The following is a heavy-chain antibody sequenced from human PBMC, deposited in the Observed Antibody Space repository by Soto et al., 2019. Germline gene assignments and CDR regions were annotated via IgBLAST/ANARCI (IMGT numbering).Heavy chain of an antibody. CDR2: ISYDGSNK. Sequence: GGSLRLSCAASGFTFSSYAMHWVRQAPGKGLEWVAVISYDGSNKYYADSVKGRFTISRDNSKNTLYLQMNSLRAEDTAVYYCARDDKEYSWGNWFDPWGQGTLVTVSS. V-gene: IGHV3-30-3*01. J-gene: IGHJ5*02. CDR3: ARDDKEYSWGNWFDP. CDR1: GFTFSSYA. D-gene: IGHD6-6*01.